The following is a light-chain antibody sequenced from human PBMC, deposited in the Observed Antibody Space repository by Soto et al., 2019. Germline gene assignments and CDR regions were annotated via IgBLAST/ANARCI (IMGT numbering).Light chain of an antibody. Sequence: QSALTQPPSASGSPGQSVTISCTGTSNDIGAYNYVSWYQQHPGKAPKLLIYEVFRRPSGVPDRFSGSRSGNTASLTVSGLQPEDEADYYCSSYAGRETGVFVTGTKVTVL. V-gene: IGLV2-8*01. CDR3: SSYAGRETGV. CDR1: SNDIGAYNY. CDR2: EVF. J-gene: IGLJ1*01.